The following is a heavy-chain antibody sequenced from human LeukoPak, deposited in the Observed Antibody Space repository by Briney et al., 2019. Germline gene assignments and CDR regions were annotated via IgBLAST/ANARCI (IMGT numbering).Heavy chain of an antibody. CDR2: IKEDGSEK. Sequence: PGGSLRLSCAASGFTVSSNYMSWVRQAPGKGLEWVANIKEDGSEKYYVDSVKGRFTISRDNAKKSLYLQMDSLRAEDTALCYCLSEYYDFWSGSNWGQGTLVTVSS. CDR3: LSEYYDFWSGSN. J-gene: IGHJ4*02. V-gene: IGHV3-7*01. CDR1: GFTVSSNY. D-gene: IGHD3-3*01.